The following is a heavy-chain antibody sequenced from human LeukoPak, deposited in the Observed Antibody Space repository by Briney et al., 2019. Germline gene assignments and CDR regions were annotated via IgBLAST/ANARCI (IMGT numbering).Heavy chain of an antibody. D-gene: IGHD6-13*01. J-gene: IGHJ4*02. V-gene: IGHV3-30*02. CDR1: GFTFSSYG. Sequence: GGSLRLSCAASGFTFSSYGMHWVRQAPGKGLEWVAFIRYDGSNKYYADSVKGRFTISRYNAKNSLYLQMNSLRAEDTAVYYCASDITAAAGFPGIYYWGQGTLVTVSS. CDR3: ASDITAAAGFPGIYY. CDR2: IRYDGSNK.